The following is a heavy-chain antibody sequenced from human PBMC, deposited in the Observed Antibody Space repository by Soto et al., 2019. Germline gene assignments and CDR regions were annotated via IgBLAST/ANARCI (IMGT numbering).Heavy chain of an antibody. CDR2: IDSDGIT. V-gene: IGHV3-53*01. D-gene: IGHD3-16*01. J-gene: IGHJ6*02. Sequence: EVQLVESGGGLIQPGGSLRLSCAASGLSVRNNYMTWVRQTPGKGLEWVSVIDSDGITNYADSVRGRFTISRDNSGNTVYLQMNRLRAEDTALYYCARGGALFYYYGLDVWGRGITVTVSS. CDR1: GLSVRNNY. CDR3: ARGGALFYYYGLDV.